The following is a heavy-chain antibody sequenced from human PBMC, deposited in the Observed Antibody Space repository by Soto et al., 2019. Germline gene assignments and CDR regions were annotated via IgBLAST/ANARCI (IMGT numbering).Heavy chain of an antibody. Sequence: TSETLSLTCTVSGGSISSGDYYWSWIRQPPGKGLEWIGYIYYSGSTYYNPSLKSRVTISVDTSKNQFSLKLSSVTAADTAVYYCARIPYNWNYVDYWGQGTLVTVSS. CDR3: ARIPYNWNYVDY. D-gene: IGHD1-20*01. CDR1: GGSISSGDYY. V-gene: IGHV4-30-4*01. J-gene: IGHJ4*02. CDR2: IYYSGST.